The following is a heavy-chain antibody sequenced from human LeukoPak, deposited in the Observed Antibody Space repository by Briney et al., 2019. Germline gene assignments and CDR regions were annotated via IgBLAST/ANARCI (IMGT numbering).Heavy chain of an antibody. D-gene: IGHD4-17*01. Sequence: GASVKVSCKASGYTFTSYDMNWVRQAPGQGLEWMGIINPSGGSTSYAQKFQGRVTMTRDTSTSTVYMELSSLRSEDTAVYYCARDGTVTTGRDLYYYYGMDVWGQGTTVTVSS. J-gene: IGHJ6*02. V-gene: IGHV1-46*01. CDR1: GYTFTSYD. CDR3: ARDGTVTTGRDLYYYYGMDV. CDR2: INPSGGST.